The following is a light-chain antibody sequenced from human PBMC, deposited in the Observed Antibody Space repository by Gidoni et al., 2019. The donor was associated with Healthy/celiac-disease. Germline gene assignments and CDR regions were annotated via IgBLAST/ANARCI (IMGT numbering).Light chain of an antibody. Sequence: DIQLTQSPSSLSSSVGDRATITCRASQSISSYLHWYQQKPGKAPKLLIYAASSWQSGIPSRFSGSGSGTDFTLTISSLQPEDFATYYCQQSYSTPYTFGQGTKLEIK. CDR2: AAS. J-gene: IGKJ2*01. CDR1: QSISSY. CDR3: QQSYSTPYT. V-gene: IGKV1-39*01.